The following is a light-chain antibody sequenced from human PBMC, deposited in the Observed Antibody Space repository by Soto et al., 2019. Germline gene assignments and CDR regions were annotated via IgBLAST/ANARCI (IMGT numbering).Light chain of an antibody. J-gene: IGLJ3*02. V-gene: IGLV1-47*02. CDR3: QSYDSSLSASV. CDR2: SNN. Sequence: QSVLTQPPSASGAPGQRVTISCSGSSSNFGGSYVYWFQQLPGTAPKVLIYSNNQRPSGVPDRFSGSKSGTSASLVITGLQAEDEADYYCQSYDSSLSASVFGGGTKLTVL. CDR1: SSNFGGSY.